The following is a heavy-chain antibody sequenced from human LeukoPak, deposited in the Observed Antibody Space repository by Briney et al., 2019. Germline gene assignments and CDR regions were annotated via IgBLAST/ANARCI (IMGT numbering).Heavy chain of an antibody. CDR1: GFTFSSHW. J-gene: IGHJ4*02. D-gene: IGHD2-15*01. CDR3: ARRDCSGGSCYGIDY. CDR2: INQDGSEK. Sequence: GGSLRLSCAASGFTFSSHWMSWVRQAPGKGLEWVANINQDGSEKYYVDSVKGRFTISRDNAKNSLYLQMTSLRAEDTAVYYCARRDCSGGSCYGIDYWGQGTLVTVSS. V-gene: IGHV3-7*01.